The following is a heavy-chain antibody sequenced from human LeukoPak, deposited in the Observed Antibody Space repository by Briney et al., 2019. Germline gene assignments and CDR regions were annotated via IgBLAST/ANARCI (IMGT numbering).Heavy chain of an antibody. V-gene: IGHV3-30*04. CDR1: GFTFSSYA. D-gene: IGHD3-10*02. J-gene: IGHJ6*04. CDR2: ISYDGSNK. CDR3: AELGITMIGGV. Sequence: GGSLRLSCAASGFTFSSYAMHWVRQAPGKGLEWVAVISYDGSNKYYADSVKGRFTISRDNSKNTLFLQMNSLRAEDTAIYYCAELGITMIGGVWGKGTTVTISS.